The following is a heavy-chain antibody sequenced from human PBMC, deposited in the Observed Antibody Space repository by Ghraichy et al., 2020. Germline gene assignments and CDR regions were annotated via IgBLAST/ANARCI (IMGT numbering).Heavy chain of an antibody. CDR1: GYTFTGYY. CDR3: ALSDSYGSPFDY. V-gene: IGHV1-2*06. Sequence: ASVKVSCKASGYTFTGYYMHWVRQAPGQGLEWMGRINPNSGGTNYAQKFQGRVTMTRDTSISTAYMELSSLRSEDTAVYYCALSDSYGSPFDYWGQGTLVTVSS. D-gene: IGHD5-18*01. CDR2: INPNSGGT. J-gene: IGHJ4*02.